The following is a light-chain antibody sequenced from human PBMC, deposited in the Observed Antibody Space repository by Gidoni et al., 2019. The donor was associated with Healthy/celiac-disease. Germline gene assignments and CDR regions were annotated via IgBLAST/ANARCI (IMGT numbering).Light chain of an antibody. Sequence: DIQMTQSPSSLSASVGERVTITCQASQDISNYLNWYQQKPGKAPKLLIYDASNLETGVPSRFSGSGSGTDFTFTISSLQPEDIATYYCQQYDNLPYTFXXXTKLEIK. CDR3: QQYDNLPYT. V-gene: IGKV1-33*01. CDR2: DAS. CDR1: QDISNY. J-gene: IGKJ2*01.